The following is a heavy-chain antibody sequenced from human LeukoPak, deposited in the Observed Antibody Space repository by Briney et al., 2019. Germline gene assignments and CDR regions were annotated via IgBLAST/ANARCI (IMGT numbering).Heavy chain of an antibody. J-gene: IGHJ4*02. Sequence: GGSLRLSCAASGFTFSTYWMHSVRQAPGKGLVWVSLINSGGDDTRYADSVKGRFTISRDNAKNTLYLQMNSLRAEDTAVYYCARRIGYSSGHSAVYYFDYWGQGTLVTVSS. D-gene: IGHD6-19*01. CDR3: ARRIGYSSGHSAVYYFDY. V-gene: IGHV3-74*01. CDR2: INSGGDDT. CDR1: GFTFSTYW.